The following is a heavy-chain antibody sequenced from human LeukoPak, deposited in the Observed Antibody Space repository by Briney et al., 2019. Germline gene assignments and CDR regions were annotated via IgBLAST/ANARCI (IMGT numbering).Heavy chain of an antibody. D-gene: IGHD5-24*01. J-gene: IGHJ4*02. Sequence: GASVKVSCKASGYTFTSYAMHWVRQAPGQGLGWMGWINAGNGNTKYSQKFQGRVTITRDTSASTAYMELSSLRSEDTAVYYCARGWLQFTLGYWGQGTLVTVSS. V-gene: IGHV1-3*01. CDR1: GYTFTSYA. CDR3: ARGWLQFTLGY. CDR2: INAGNGNT.